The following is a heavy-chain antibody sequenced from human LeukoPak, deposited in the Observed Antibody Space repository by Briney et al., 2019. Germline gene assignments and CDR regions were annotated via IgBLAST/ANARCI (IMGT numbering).Heavy chain of an antibody. CDR3: ARFAVHRRLTVAGQFGLDY. D-gene: IGHD6-19*01. CDR1: GYIFTSYN. V-gene: IGHV1-46*01. CDR2: INSSGGST. J-gene: IGHJ4*02. Sequence: ASVKVSCKASGYIFTSYNMYWVRQAPGQGLEWMGIINSSGGSTNYAQKFQGRVTMTRDTSTSAVYMELSSLRSEDTAVYYCARFAVHRRLTVAGQFGLDYWGQGTLVTVSS.